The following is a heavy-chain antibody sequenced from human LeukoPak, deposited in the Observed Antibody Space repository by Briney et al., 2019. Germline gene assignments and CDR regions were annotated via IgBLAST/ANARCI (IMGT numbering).Heavy chain of an antibody. D-gene: IGHD2-15*01. V-gene: IGHV3-21*01. J-gene: IGHJ4*02. CDR2: ISRTSSYI. Sequence: GGSLRLSCAASGFTFSSYNMNWVRQAPGKGLEWVSSISRTSSYIYYADSVKGRFTISRDNAQNSLYLQMNSLRVEDTAVYYCARVLETDCSGGSCYSGLDYWGQGTLVSVSS. CDR3: ARVLETDCSGGSCYSGLDY. CDR1: GFTFSSYN.